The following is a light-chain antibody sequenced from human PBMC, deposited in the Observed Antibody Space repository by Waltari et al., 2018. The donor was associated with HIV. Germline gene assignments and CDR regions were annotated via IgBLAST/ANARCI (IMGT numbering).Light chain of an antibody. CDR3: QSYDSSLSGYVV. CDR1: SSHIGADYD. J-gene: IGLJ2*01. Sequence: SVLTQPPSVSGAPGQRVTISCTGSSSHIGADYDVHWYQHLPGTAPKLLIYANTHRPSGVPDRFSGSKSGTSASLAITGLQAEDEAEYYCQSYDSSLSGYVVFGGGTKLTVL. CDR2: ANT. V-gene: IGLV1-40*01.